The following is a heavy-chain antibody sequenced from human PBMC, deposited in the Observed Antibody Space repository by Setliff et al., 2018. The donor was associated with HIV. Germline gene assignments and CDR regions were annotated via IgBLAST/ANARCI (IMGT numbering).Heavy chain of an antibody. V-gene: IGHV4-38-2*02. CDR1: GQFISDGYY. CDR2: VYHSGKT. J-gene: IGHJ5*02. D-gene: IGHD3-16*01. CDR3: AKHDFGEGSCFDP. Sequence: PSETLSLTCTVSGQFISDGYYWGWIRQPPGKGLEWIGSVYHSGKTYYNPSLKSRVTMSADTSKNQISLMLRSMTAADTAVYYCAKHDFGEGSCFDPLGQGSLVTVSS.